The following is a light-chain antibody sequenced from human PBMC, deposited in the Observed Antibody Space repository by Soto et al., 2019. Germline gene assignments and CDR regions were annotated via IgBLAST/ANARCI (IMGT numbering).Light chain of an antibody. CDR2: GAS. Sequence: EVVWTQSKAPKSLAQGKSADLAGRGSQSVSSFLAWYQQKRGQAPRLLIYGASSRATGIPARFSGRGSGTEDTRTIGSLPSEDFALYYCQPYNTWPRTYGQGTKVDIK. V-gene: IGKV3-15*01. J-gene: IGKJ2*01. CDR1: QSVSSF. CDR3: QPYNTWPRT.